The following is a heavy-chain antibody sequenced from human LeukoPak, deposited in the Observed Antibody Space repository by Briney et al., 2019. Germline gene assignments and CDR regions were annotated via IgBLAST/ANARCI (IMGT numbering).Heavy chain of an antibody. Sequence: GGSLRLSCAASGFTFSSYGMHWVRQAPGKGLEWVAVIWYDGSNKYYADSVKGRFTISRDNSKNTLYLQMNSLRAEDTAVYYCARDQPVRGVPGYWGQGTLVTVSS. J-gene: IGHJ4*02. V-gene: IGHV3-33*01. CDR1: GFTFSSYG. CDR3: ARDQPVRGVPGY. D-gene: IGHD3-10*01. CDR2: IWYDGSNK.